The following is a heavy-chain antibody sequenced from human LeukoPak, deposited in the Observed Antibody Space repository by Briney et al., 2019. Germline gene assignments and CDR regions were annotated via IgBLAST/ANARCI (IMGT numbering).Heavy chain of an antibody. J-gene: IGHJ4*02. D-gene: IGHD1-26*01. CDR3: ATDKIPGPPIYGSYFRFGAY. CDR2: FDPEDGET. V-gene: IGHV1-24*01. CDR1: GYTLTELS. Sequence: GASVKVSCKVSGYTLTELSMHWVRQAPGKGLEWMGGFDPEDGETIYAQKFQGRVTMTEDTSTDTAYMELSSLRSEDTAVYYCATDKIPGPPIYGSYFRFGAYWGQGTLVTVSS.